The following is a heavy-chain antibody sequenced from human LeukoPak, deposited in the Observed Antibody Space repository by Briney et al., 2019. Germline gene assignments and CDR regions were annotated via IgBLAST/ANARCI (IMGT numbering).Heavy chain of an antibody. CDR2: IYYSGST. V-gene: IGHV4-61*01. CDR3: ARGQYIGYSSSWPLDAFDI. J-gene: IGHJ3*02. Sequence: SETLSLTCTVSGGSVSSGSYYWSWIRQPPGKGLEWIGYIYYSGSTNYNPSLKSRVTISVDTSKNQFSLKLSSVTAADTAVYYCARGQYIGYSSSWPLDAFDIWGQGTMATVSS. D-gene: IGHD6-13*01. CDR1: GGSVSSGSYY.